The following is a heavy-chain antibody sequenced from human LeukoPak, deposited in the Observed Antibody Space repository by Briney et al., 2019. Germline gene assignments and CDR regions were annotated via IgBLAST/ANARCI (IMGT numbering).Heavy chain of an antibody. CDR1: GFDVSRYY. D-gene: IGHD5-18*01. J-gene: IGHJ4*02. V-gene: IGHV3-53*05. Sequence: GSLRLSCAASGFDVSRYYMTWVRQPPGKGLEWVSVIYSDGSTYYADPVKGRFTISRDNSKNTVYLQMNRLRVEDTAVYSCMDTAVGWGQGTLVTVSS. CDR2: IYSDGST. CDR3: MDTAVG.